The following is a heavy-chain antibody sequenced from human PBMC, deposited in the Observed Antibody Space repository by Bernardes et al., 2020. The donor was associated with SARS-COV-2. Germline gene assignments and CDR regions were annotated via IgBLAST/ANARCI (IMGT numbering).Heavy chain of an antibody. CDR3: AKDVVSGSGPYSGMDV. J-gene: IGHJ6*02. CDR1: GFTFQNYA. CDR2: ISGSGEKT. Sequence: GGSLRLSCAASGFTFQNYAMRWVRQAPGQGLAWVSSISGSGEKTYYADSVKGRVTISRDNSKNTIYLQMNSLRAEDTAVYYCAKDVVSGSGPYSGMDVWGQGTTVTVAS. V-gene: IGHV3-23*01. D-gene: IGHD3-10*01.